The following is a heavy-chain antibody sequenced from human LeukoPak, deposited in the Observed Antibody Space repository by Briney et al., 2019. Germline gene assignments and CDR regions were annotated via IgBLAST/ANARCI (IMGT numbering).Heavy chain of an antibody. CDR3: ARGGVRGVVVPAAIRGSPPDY. Sequence: ASVKVSCKASGYTFTSYDINWVRQATGQGLEWMGWMNPNSGNTGYAQKFQGRVTMTRNTSISTAYMELSSLRSEDTAVYYCARGGVRGVVVPAAIRGSPPDYWGQGTLVTVS. D-gene: IGHD2-2*01. V-gene: IGHV1-8*01. CDR1: GYTFTSYD. CDR2: MNPNSGNT. J-gene: IGHJ4*02.